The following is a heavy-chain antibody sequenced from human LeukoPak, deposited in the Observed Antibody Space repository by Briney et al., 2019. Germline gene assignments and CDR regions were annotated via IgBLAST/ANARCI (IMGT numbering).Heavy chain of an antibody. CDR2: INSGSRYI. CDR1: GFTFSTYA. V-gene: IGHV3-21*01. D-gene: IGHD7-27*01. Sequence: GGSLRLSCAASGFTFSTYAMNWVRQAPGKGLEWVSSINSGSRYIYYADSVKGRFTISRDNAKNSMYLQMNSLRAEDTAVYYCARGGTGDGGDYFDYWGQGTLVTVSS. J-gene: IGHJ4*02. CDR3: ARGGTGDGGDYFDY.